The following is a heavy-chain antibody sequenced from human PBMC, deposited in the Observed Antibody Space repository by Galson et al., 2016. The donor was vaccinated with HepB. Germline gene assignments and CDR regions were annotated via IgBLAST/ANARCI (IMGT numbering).Heavy chain of an antibody. CDR2: ISSDSSSI. V-gene: IGHV3-48*02. Sequence: SLRLSCAASGFIFSRYNINWVRQGPGKGLEWVSYISSDSSSISYADSVKGRLTISRDNAKNLVYLQMNSLRDEDTAVYYCASEDCYYMDVWGKGATVTVSS. J-gene: IGHJ6*03. CDR1: GFIFSRYN. CDR3: ASEDCYYMDV.